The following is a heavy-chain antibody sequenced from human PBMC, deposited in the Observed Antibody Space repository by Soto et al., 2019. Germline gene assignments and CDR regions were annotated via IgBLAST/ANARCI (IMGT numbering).Heavy chain of an antibody. J-gene: IGHJ4*02. Sequence: ASVKVSCKASGYSFTCYYMHWVRQAPGQGLEWMGIINPTSGGSTYSQKFQGRVTMTRDTSTSTVYMDLSSLTSEDTAVYYCARGLRDWIFVADFWGQGTLVTVSS. CDR1: GYSFTCYY. D-gene: IGHD3-9*01. V-gene: IGHV1-46*01. CDR2: INPTSGGS. CDR3: ARGLRDWIFVADF.